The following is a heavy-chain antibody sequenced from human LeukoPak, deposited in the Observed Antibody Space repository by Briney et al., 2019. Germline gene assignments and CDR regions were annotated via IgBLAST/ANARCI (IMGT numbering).Heavy chain of an antibody. CDR3: ARVEVVPAAPDY. Sequence: ASETLPLTCAVSGYSISSGYYWGWIRQPPGKGLEGVGSIYHSGSTYYKPSLKSRVTISVDTSKNQFSLKLSSVTAADTAVYYCARVEVVPAAPDYWGQGTLVTVSS. CDR2: IYHSGST. CDR1: GYSISSGYY. J-gene: IGHJ4*02. D-gene: IGHD2-2*01. V-gene: IGHV4-38-2*01.